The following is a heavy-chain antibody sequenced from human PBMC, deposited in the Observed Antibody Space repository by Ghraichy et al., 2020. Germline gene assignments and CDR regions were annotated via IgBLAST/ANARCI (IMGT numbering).Heavy chain of an antibody. D-gene: IGHD2-15*01. Sequence: SETLSLTCTVSGGSVSSGSYYWSWIRQPPGKGLEWIGYIYYSGSTNYNPSLKSRVTISVDTSKNQFSLKLSSVTAADTAVYYCARVVGPRYFDYWGQGTLVTVSS. CDR1: GGSVSSGSYY. CDR2: IYYSGST. V-gene: IGHV4-61*01. J-gene: IGHJ4*02. CDR3: ARVVGPRYFDY.